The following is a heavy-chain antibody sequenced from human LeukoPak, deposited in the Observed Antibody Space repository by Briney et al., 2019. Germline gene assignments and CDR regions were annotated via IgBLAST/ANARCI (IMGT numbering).Heavy chain of an antibody. V-gene: IGHV3-48*03. J-gene: IGHJ6*04. CDR2: ISSSGSTI. CDR3: AKSSPGYGMDV. CDR1: GFTFSSYE. Sequence: GGSLRLSCAASGFTFSSYEMNWVRQAPGKGLEWVSYISSSGSTIYYADSVKGRFTISRDNSKNTLYLQMNSLRAEDTAVYYCAKSSPGYGMDVWGKGTTVTVSS.